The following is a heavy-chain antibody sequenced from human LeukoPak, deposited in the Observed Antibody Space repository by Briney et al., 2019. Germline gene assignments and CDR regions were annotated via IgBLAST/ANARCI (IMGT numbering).Heavy chain of an antibody. CDR3: AKDIVEYCSSTSCPLDY. V-gene: IGHV3-9*01. CDR2: ISWNSGSI. J-gene: IGHJ4*02. CDR1: GFTFDDYA. Sequence: SGRSLRPSCAASGFTFDDYAMHWVRQAPGKGLEWVSGISWNSGSIGYADSVKGRFTISRDNAKNSLYLQMNSLRAEDTALYYCAKDIVEYCSSTSCPLDYWGQGTLVTVSS. D-gene: IGHD2-2*01.